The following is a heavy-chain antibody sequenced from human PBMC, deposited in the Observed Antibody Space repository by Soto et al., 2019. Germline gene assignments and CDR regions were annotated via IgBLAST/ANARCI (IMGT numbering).Heavy chain of an antibody. V-gene: IGHV3-11*01. CDR1: GFTFSDYY. Sequence: QVQLVESGGGLVKPGGSLRLSCAASGFTFSDYYMSWIRQAPGKGLEWVSYISSSGSTIYYAGSVQGRFTISRDNAKNSLYLQMNRLRAEDTAVYYGARLYGSGSSFGYYCGMDVWGQGTTVTVSS. D-gene: IGHD3-10*01. J-gene: IGHJ6*02. CDR2: ISSSGSTI. CDR3: ARLYGSGSSFGYYCGMDV.